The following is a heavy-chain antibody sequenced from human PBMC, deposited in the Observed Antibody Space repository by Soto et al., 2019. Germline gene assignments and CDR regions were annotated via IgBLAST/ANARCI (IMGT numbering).Heavy chain of an antibody. J-gene: IGHJ6*02. D-gene: IGHD6-19*01. Sequence: PGGSLRLSCATSGFTFSSYGMHWVRQAPGKGLEWVAVISYDGSNKYYADSVKGRFTISRDNSKNTLYLQMNSLRAEDTAVYYCAKDFPEAVAGTGDYYYYYGMDVWGQGTTVTVSS. CDR3: AKDFPEAVAGTGDYYYYYGMDV. V-gene: IGHV3-30*18. CDR2: ISYDGSNK. CDR1: GFTFSSYG.